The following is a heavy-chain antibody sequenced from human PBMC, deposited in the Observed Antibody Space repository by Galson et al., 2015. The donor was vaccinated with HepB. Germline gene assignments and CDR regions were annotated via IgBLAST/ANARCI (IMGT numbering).Heavy chain of an antibody. Sequence: SVKVSCKASGGTFSSYAISRVRQAPGQGLERMGGIIPIFGTANYAQKFQGRVTITADESTSTAYMELSSLRSEDTAVYYCARDTNVVVVPRHGGDAFDIWGQGTMVTVSS. CDR1: GGTFSSYA. CDR2: IIPIFGTA. J-gene: IGHJ3*02. CDR3: ARDTNVVVVPRHGGDAFDI. V-gene: IGHV1-69*13. D-gene: IGHD2-2*01.